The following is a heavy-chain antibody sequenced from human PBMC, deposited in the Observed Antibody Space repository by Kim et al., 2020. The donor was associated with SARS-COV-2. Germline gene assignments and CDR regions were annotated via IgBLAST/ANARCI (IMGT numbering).Heavy chain of an antibody. Sequence: GGSLRLSCTASGFTFGDSAMSWFRQAPGKGLEWVGFIRSKAYGGTTEYAASVKGRFTISRDDSKSIAYLQMNSLKTEDTAVYYCTRGGGRYFDWLLYDYWGRGTLVTVSS. V-gene: IGHV3-49*03. CDR1: GFTFGDSA. CDR2: IRSKAYGGTT. CDR3: TRGGGRYFDWLLYDY. D-gene: IGHD3-9*01. J-gene: IGHJ4*02.